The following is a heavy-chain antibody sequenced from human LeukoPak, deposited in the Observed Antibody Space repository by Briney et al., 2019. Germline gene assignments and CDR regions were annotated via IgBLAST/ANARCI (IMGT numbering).Heavy chain of an antibody. D-gene: IGHD3-3*01. J-gene: IGHJ6*03. Sequence: SETLSLTCTVSGGSISSGDYYWSWIRQPPGKGLEWIGYIYYSGSTYYNPSLKSRVTISVDTSKNQFSLKLSSVTAADTAVYYCARAGLGDFWSGYYSLYYYYMDVWGKGTTVTVSS. V-gene: IGHV4-30-4*02. CDR1: GGSISSGDYY. CDR2: IYYSGST. CDR3: ARAGLGDFWSGYYSLYYYYMDV.